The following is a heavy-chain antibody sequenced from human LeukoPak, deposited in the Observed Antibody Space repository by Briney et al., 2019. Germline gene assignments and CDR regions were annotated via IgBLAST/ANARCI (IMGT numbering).Heavy chain of an antibody. CDR1: GFTFDDYG. CDR2: INWNGGRT. D-gene: IGHD4-17*01. V-gene: IGHV3-20*04. Sequence: PGGSLRLSCAASGFTFDDYGMSWVCQAPGKGLEWVSGINWNGGRTGYADSVKGRFTISRDNAKNFLYLQMNSLRAEDTAVYYCASGSQDDYVENLFAYWGQGTLVTVSS. CDR3: ASGSQDDYVENLFAY. J-gene: IGHJ4*02.